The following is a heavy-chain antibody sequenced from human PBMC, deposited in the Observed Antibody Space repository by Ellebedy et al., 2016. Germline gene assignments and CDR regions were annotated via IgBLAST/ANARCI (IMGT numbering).Heavy chain of an antibody. CDR1: GFTFGSYS. J-gene: IGHJ3*01. CDR2: IGTNT. Sequence: GGSLRLSXAASGFTFGSYSMNWVRQAPGKGLEWVSSIGTNTDYSDSVKGRFTISRDDSKNTLYLQMNSLRAEDTAVYYCAKDRVSGNGVYDAFDLWGQGTMVTVSS. V-gene: IGHV3-23*01. D-gene: IGHD2-8*01. CDR3: AKDRVSGNGVYDAFDL.